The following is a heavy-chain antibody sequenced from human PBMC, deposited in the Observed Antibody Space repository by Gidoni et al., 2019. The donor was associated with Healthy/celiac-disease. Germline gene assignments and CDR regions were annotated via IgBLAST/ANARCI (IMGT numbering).Heavy chain of an antibody. CDR3: ARSRTLGPDY. D-gene: IGHD2-2*01. Sequence: QVQLQEAGPGLVKPSETLSLTCTASGGSISSYYWSWIRQPPGKGLEWIGYIYYSGSTNYNPSLKSRVTISVDTSKNQFSLKLSSVTAADTAVYYCARSRTLGPDYWGQGTLVTVSS. J-gene: IGHJ4*02. V-gene: IGHV4-59*01. CDR1: GGSISSYY. CDR2: IYYSGST.